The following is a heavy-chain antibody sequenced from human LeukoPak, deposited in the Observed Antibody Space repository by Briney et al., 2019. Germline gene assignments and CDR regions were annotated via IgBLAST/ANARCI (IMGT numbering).Heavy chain of an antibody. CDR3: ARARVGGNWFDP. D-gene: IGHD3-16*01. V-gene: IGHV1-69*01. J-gene: IGHJ5*02. CDR1: GGTFSSSP. Sequence: SVKVSCKASGGTFSSSPISWVRQAPGQGLEWMGGIIPLFGTANYAQKFQGRVTITADESTSTAYMELSSLKSEDTAVYYCARARVGGNWFDPWGQGTLVTVSS. CDR2: IIPLFGTA.